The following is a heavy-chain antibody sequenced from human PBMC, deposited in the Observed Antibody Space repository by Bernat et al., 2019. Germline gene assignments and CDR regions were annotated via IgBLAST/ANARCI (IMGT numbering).Heavy chain of an antibody. V-gene: IGHV3-15*01. CDR3: TTEAIVVVTAVDY. Sequence: EVQLVESGGGSVEPGGSLRLSCAASGFTFNNAWMSWVRQAPGKGLEWVGRLKSKTEGGTTDYAAPVKGRFTISRDDSKNTLYLQMNSLKTEDTGVYYCTTEAIVVVTAVDYWGQGTLVTVSS. CDR2: LKSKTEGGTT. J-gene: IGHJ4*02. D-gene: IGHD2-21*02. CDR1: GFTFNNAW.